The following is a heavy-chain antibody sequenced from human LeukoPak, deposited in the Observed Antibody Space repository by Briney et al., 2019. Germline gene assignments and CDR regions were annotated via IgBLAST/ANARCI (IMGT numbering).Heavy chain of an antibody. Sequence: ASVKVSCKASGYTFTSYSISWVRQAPGQGLEWMGWISAYNGNTNYAQKLQGRITMTTDTSTSTAYMELRSLRSDDTAVYYCARANHYYDSSGLDYWGQGTLVTVSS. CDR3: ARANHYYDSSGLDY. CDR1: GYTFTSYS. J-gene: IGHJ4*02. D-gene: IGHD3-22*01. CDR2: ISAYNGNT. V-gene: IGHV1-18*01.